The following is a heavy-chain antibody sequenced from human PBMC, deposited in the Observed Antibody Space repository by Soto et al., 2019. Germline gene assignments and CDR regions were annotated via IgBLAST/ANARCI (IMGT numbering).Heavy chain of an antibody. D-gene: IGHD1-7*01. J-gene: IGHJ4*02. CDR2: IYYSGST. V-gene: IGHV4-59*01. Sequence: SETLSLTCTVSGGSISSYYWSWIRQPPGKGLEWIGYIYYSGSTNYNPSLKSRVTISVDTSKNQFSLKLSSVTAADTAVYYCARVERRNWNYEAYFDYWGQGTLVTVSS. CDR3: ARVERRNWNYEAYFDY. CDR1: GGSISSYY.